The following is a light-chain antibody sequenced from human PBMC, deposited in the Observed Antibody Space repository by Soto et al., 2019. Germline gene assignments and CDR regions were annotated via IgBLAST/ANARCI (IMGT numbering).Light chain of an antibody. J-gene: IGKJ4*01. CDR1: QGIRND. CDR3: LQDYNYPLT. Sequence: AIQMTQSPSSLSASVGDRVTITCRASQGIRNDLGWYQQKPGKAPKLLIYSATSLQSGVPSRFSGSGSGTDFTLTISSLQPEDFATYYCLQDYNYPLTFGGGTKVEIK. V-gene: IGKV1-6*01. CDR2: SAT.